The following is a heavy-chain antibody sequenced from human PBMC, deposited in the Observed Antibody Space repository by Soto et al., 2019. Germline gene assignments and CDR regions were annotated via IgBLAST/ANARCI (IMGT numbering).Heavy chain of an antibody. Sequence: HPGGSMRLSCAASGLTFSSYGMPWVRQAPGKGLEWVAVIWYDGSNKYYADSVKGRLTISRDNSKNTLYLQMNSLRAEDTAVYYCARVFGDYYASWGQGTLVTVSS. J-gene: IGHJ5*02. CDR2: IWYDGSNK. V-gene: IGHV3-33*01. D-gene: IGHD3-10*01. CDR1: GLTFSSYG. CDR3: ARVFGDYYAS.